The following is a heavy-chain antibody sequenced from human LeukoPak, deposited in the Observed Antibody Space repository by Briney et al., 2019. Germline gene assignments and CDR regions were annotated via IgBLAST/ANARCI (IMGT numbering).Heavy chain of an antibody. Sequence: SETLSLTCAVYDGSLSGYYWGWIRQPPGKGLEWIGEINHSGSTNYNPSHKSRVSISIDTSKNQFSLNLTSVTAADTAVYYCASRGRWGQGTLVTVSS. CDR1: DGSLSGYY. J-gene: IGHJ4*02. D-gene: IGHD1-26*01. CDR3: ASRGR. CDR2: INHSGST. V-gene: IGHV4-34*01.